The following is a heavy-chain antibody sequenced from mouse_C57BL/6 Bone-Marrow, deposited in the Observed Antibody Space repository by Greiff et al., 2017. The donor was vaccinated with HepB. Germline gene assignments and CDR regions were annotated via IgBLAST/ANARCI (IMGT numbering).Heavy chain of an antibody. CDR3: ARGTGTPFDY. Sequence: VKLMESGAELARPGASVKLSCKASGYTFTSYGISWVKQRTGQGLEWIGEIYPRSGNTYYNEKFKGKATLTADKSSSTAYMELRSLTSEDSAVYFCARGTGTPFDYWGQGTTLTVSS. CDR1: GYTFTSYG. J-gene: IGHJ2*01. D-gene: IGHD4-1*01. V-gene: IGHV1-81*01. CDR2: IYPRSGNT.